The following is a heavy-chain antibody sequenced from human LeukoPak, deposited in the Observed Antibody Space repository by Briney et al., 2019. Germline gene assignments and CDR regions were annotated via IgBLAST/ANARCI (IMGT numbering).Heavy chain of an antibody. V-gene: IGHV1-18*01. Sequence: ASVRVSCKASGYTFTSYGISWVRQAPGQGLEWMGWISAYNGNTNYAQKLQGRVTMTTDTSTSTAYMELRSLRSDDTAVYYCARDRPGTMVRGVMDYWGQGTLVTVSS. CDR1: GYTFTSYG. J-gene: IGHJ4*02. D-gene: IGHD3-10*01. CDR2: ISAYNGNT. CDR3: ARDRPGTMVRGVMDY.